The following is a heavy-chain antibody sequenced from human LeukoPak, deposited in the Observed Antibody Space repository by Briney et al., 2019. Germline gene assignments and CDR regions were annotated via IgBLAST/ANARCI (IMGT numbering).Heavy chain of an antibody. V-gene: IGHV3-48*03. CDR2: ISSSGSTI. Sequence: PGGSLRLSCAASGFTFSSYEMNWVRQAPGKGLEWVSYISSSGSTIYYADSVKGRFTISRDNAKNSLYLQMNSLRAEDTAVYYCAKGKNYGGNSCFDYWGQGTLVTVSS. CDR1: GFTFSSYE. J-gene: IGHJ4*02. CDR3: AKGKNYGGNSCFDY. D-gene: IGHD4-23*01.